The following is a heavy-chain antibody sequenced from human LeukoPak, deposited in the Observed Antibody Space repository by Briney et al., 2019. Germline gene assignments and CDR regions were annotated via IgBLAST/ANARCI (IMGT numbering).Heavy chain of an antibody. CDR3: ARPRLGATPFDAFDI. V-gene: IGHV4-34*01. CDR2: IYYSGST. D-gene: IGHD1-26*01. Sequence: SETLSLTCAVYGGSFSGYYWGWIRQPPGKGLEWIGSIYYSGSTYFNPSLKSRVTISVDTSKNQFSLKLSSVTAADTAVYYCARPRLGATPFDAFDIWGQGTMVTVSS. CDR1: GGSFSGYY. J-gene: IGHJ3*02.